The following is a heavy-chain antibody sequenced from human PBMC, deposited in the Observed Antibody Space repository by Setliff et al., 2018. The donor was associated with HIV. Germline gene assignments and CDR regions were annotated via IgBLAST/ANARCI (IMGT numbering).Heavy chain of an antibody. D-gene: IGHD7-27*01. CDR2: ISPDNANT. CDR1: GYTFTDYF. J-gene: IGHJ4*02. Sequence: RASVKVSCKSSGYTFTDYFIHWVRQAPGQGLEWMGWISPDNANTRSSQRFRGSVTMTRDRSINTAYMEFSGLTSDDTAVYYCARQLSNSLDFWGQGAQVTVSS. V-gene: IGHV1-2*02. CDR3: ARQLSNSLDF.